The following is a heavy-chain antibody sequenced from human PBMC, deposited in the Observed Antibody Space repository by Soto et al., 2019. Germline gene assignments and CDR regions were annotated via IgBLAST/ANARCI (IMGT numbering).Heavy chain of an antibody. V-gene: IGHV3-9*01. CDR1: GFTFDDYA. CDR3: AKDYCISTSCYVFDY. J-gene: IGHJ4*02. CDR2: ISWNSGSI. Sequence: EVQLVESGGGLVQPGRSLRLSCAASGFTFDDYAMHWVRQAPAKGLEWVSGISWNSGSIGYADSVKGRFTISRDNAKNALYLPMTSRRAEDTALYYCAKDYCISTSCYVFDYWGQGTMATVSS. D-gene: IGHD2-2*01.